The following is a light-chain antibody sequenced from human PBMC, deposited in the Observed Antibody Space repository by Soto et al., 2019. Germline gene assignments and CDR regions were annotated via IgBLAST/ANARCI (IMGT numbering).Light chain of an antibody. V-gene: IGKV3-15*01. CDR3: QQYNNWHPWT. J-gene: IGKJ1*01. Sequence: EIVMTQSPATLSVSPGERATLSCRASQSVSSNLAWYQQKPGQAPRLLIYAASTRATGIPVRFSGSGSGTEFTLTISSLQSEDVSVYYCQQYNNWHPWTFGGGTKVEIK. CDR2: AAS. CDR1: QSVSSN.